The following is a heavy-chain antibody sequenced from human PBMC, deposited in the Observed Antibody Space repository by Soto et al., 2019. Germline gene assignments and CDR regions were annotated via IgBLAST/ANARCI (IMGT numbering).Heavy chain of an antibody. CDR3: AREGVVVVAATWAYFDY. CDR1: GGTFSSYA. V-gene: IGHV1-69*06. D-gene: IGHD2-15*01. J-gene: IGHJ4*02. CDR2: IIPIFGTA. Sequence: QVQLVQSGAEVKKPGSSVKVSCKASGGTFSSYAISWVRQAPGLGLEWMGGIIPIFGTANYAQKLQGRVTITADKSTSTAYMELSSLRSEDTAVYYCAREGVVVVAATWAYFDYWGQGTLVTVSS.